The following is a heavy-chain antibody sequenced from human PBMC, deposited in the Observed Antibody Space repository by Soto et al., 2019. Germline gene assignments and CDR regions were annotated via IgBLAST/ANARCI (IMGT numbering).Heavy chain of an antibody. CDR1: GGTFSSYT. V-gene: IGHV1-69*04. J-gene: IGHJ4*02. Sequence: GASVKVSCKASGGTFSSYTISWVRQAPGQGLEWMGRIIPILGIANYAQKFQGRVTITADKSTSTAYMELSSLRSEDTAVYYCARDAYCSGGSCYSGADYWGQGTLVTVSS. CDR2: IIPILGIA. D-gene: IGHD2-15*01. CDR3: ARDAYCSGGSCYSGADY.